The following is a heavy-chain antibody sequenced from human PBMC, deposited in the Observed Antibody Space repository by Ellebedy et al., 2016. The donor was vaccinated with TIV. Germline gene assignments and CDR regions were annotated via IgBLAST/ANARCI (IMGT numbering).Heavy chain of an antibody. V-gene: IGHV4-59*01. CDR3: AGDSDPEYFQH. Sequence: SETLSLTXTVSGGSISSAYWTWIRQPPGKGLEWIGNIYYSGHTNYNPSLKSRVIISVDTSKNHFSLRLSSVTSADTAIYFCAGDSDPEYFQHWGQGTLVTVSS. J-gene: IGHJ1*01. CDR2: IYYSGHT. CDR1: GGSISSAY.